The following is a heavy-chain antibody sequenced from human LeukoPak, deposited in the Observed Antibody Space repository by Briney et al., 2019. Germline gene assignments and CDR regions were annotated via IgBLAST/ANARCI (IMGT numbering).Heavy chain of an antibody. CDR2: IYYTGST. D-gene: IGHD3-22*01. V-gene: IGHV4-59*01. Sequence: SETLSLTCTVSGGSIRSYYWSWIRQPPGKGLEWIGYIYYTGSTKYNSSLKSRVTISVDTSKNQFSLKLSSVTAADTAVYYCARVAPSQWLLLPNYFDYWGQETLVTVSS. CDR1: GGSIRSYY. J-gene: IGHJ4*02. CDR3: ARVAPSQWLLLPNYFDY.